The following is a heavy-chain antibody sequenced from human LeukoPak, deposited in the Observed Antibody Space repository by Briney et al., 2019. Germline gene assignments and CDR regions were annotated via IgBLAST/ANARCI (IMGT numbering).Heavy chain of an antibody. Sequence: PSETLSLTCTVCGGSISSYYWSWIRQPPGKGLEWIGHIYYSGSTNYNPSLKSRVTISVDTSKNQFSLKLSSVTAADTAVYYCARDVAPAAMADNWFDPWGQGTLVTVSS. CDR1: GGSISSYY. V-gene: IGHV4-59*01. D-gene: IGHD2-2*01. J-gene: IGHJ5*02. CDR2: IYYSGST. CDR3: ARDVAPAAMADNWFDP.